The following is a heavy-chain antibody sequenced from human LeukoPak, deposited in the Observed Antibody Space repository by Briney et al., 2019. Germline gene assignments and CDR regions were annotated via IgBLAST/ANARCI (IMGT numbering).Heavy chain of an antibody. CDR1: GGTFTSYA. CDR3: AREIAAADDY. J-gene: IGHJ4*02. Sequence: GASVKVSCKASGGTFTSYAISWVRQAPGQGLEWMGGIIPIFGTANYAQKFQGRVTITADESTSTAYMELSSLRSEDTAVYYCAREIAAADDYWGQGTLVTVSS. V-gene: IGHV1-69*13. CDR2: IIPIFGTA. D-gene: IGHD6-13*01.